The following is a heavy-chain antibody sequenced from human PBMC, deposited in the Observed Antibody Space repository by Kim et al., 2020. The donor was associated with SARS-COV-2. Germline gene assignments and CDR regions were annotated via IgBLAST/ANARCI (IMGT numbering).Heavy chain of an antibody. D-gene: IGHD6-25*01. Sequence: GRPNYAEPGKGRFTISRDNSKNTLYLQMNSLRAEDTAVYYCAKRAAWFDPWGQGTLVTVSS. V-gene: IGHV3-23*01. CDR2: GRP. J-gene: IGHJ5*02. CDR3: AKRAAWFDP.